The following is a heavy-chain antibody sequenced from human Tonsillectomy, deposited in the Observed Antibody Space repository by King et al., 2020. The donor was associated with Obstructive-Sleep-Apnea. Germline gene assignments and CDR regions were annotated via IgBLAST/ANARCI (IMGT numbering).Heavy chain of an antibody. CDR3: AREVWVFCGGDCYSQGWSYYGMDV. D-gene: IGHD2-21*02. CDR1: GFTFNSYS. V-gene: IGHV3-21*01. Sequence: VQLVESGGGLVKPGGSLRLSCAASGFTFNSYSMNWLRQAPGKGLEWVSFISTMSIYIYYADSVKGRFTISRDNAKDSLYLQMNSLRAEDTAVYYCAREVWVFCGGDCYSQGWSYYGMDVWGQGTMVTVSS. J-gene: IGHJ6*02. CDR2: ISTMSIYI.